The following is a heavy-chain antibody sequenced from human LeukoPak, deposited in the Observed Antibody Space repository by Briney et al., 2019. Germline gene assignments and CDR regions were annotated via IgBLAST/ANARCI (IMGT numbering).Heavy chain of an antibody. CDR1: GGSISSSSYY. CDR3: ARRHYYDSSGYYYRVLGYFDY. CDR2: IYYSGST. Sequence: SETLSLTCTVSGGSISSSSYYWGWIRQPPGTGLEWIGSIYYSGSTYYNPSLKSRVTISVDTSKNQFSLKLSSVTAADTAVYYCARRHYYDSSGYYYRVLGYFDYWGQGTLVTVSS. J-gene: IGHJ4*02. V-gene: IGHV4-39*01. D-gene: IGHD3-22*01.